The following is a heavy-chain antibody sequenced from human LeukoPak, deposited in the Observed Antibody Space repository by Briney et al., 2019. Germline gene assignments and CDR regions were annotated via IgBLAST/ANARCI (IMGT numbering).Heavy chain of an antibody. V-gene: IGHV1-2*04. J-gene: IGHJ4*02. CDR1: GYTFTGYY. CDR3: AREEVVPAARYRLFDY. Sequence: ASVKVSCKASGYTFTGYYMHWVRQAPGQGLEWMGWINPNSGGTNYAQKFQGWVTMTRDTSISTAYMELSRLRSDDTAVYYYAREEVVPAARYRLFDYWGQGTLVTVSS. D-gene: IGHD2-2*01. CDR2: INPNSGGT.